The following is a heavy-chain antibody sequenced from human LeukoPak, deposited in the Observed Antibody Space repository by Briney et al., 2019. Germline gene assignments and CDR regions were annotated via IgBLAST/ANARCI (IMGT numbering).Heavy chain of an antibody. D-gene: IGHD3-16*02. Sequence: GESLKISCKGSGYSFTSYWISRVRQMPGKGLEWMGRIDPSDSYTNYSPSFQGHVTISADKSISTAYLQWSSLKASDTAMYYCATYTFGGVIVNDWGQGTLVTVSS. CDR3: ATYTFGGVIVND. CDR2: IDPSDSYT. V-gene: IGHV5-10-1*01. J-gene: IGHJ4*02. CDR1: GYSFTSYW.